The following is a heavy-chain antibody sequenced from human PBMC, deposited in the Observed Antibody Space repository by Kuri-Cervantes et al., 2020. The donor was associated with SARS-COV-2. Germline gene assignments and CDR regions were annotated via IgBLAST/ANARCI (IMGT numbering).Heavy chain of an antibody. CDR1: GFTVSSNY. CDR3: TTSLWFGELGYYFDC. J-gene: IGHJ4*02. V-gene: IGHV3-53*01. CDR2: IYSGGNT. D-gene: IGHD3-10*01. Sequence: GGSLRLSCAASGFTVSSNYMSWVRQAPGKGLEWVSVIYSGGNTDYADSVKGRFTISRDNSKNTLYLQMNSLETEDTAVYYCTTSLWFGELGYYFDCWGQGTLVTVSS.